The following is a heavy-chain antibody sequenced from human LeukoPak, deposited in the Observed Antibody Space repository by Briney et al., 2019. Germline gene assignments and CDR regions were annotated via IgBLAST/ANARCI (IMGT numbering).Heavy chain of an antibody. CDR3: ARDLHPSEYPIGDAYDY. CDR2: ISSSSSYI. V-gene: IGHV3-21*01. J-gene: IGHJ4*02. CDR1: GFTFSSYS. Sequence: PGGSLRLSCAASGFTFSSYSMNWVRQAPGKGLEWVSSISSSSSYIYYADSVKGRFTISRDNAKNSLYLQMNSLRAEDTAVYYCARDLHPSEYPIGDAYDYWGQGTLVTVSS. D-gene: IGHD3-10*01.